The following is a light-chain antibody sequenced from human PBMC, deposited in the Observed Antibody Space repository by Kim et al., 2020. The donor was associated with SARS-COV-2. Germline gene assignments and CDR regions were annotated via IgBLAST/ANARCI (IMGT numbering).Light chain of an antibody. CDR2: AAS. CDR1: QRIRNY. CDR3: QQSYSTWT. J-gene: IGKJ1*01. V-gene: IGKV1-39*01. Sequence: SATVGERVTITCRASQRIRNYLNWYQQKPGKAPKLLIYAASSLQSGVPSRFSGSGSGTDFTLTISNLQPEDFATYYCQQSYSTWTFGQGTKVDIK.